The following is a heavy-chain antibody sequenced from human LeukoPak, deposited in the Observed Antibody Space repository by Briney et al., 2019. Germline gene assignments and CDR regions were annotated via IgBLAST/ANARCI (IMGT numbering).Heavy chain of an antibody. V-gene: IGHV3-53*04. CDR1: GFVVSTNY. CDR3: ATEDSLERAFDN. J-gene: IGHJ4*02. D-gene: IGHD1-1*01. CDR2: IFSGGET. Sequence: PGGSLRLACAASGFVVSTNYMTWVRQAPGKGLECVAVIFSGGETYYADSVKGRFTISRHTSKNTLYLQMDSLSPEDTAVYYCATEDSLERAFDNWGQGTLATVS.